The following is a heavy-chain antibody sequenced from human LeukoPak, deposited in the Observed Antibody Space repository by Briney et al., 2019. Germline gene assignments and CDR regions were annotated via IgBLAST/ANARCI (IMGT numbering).Heavy chain of an antibody. V-gene: IGHV1-24*01. J-gene: IGHJ6*03. D-gene: IGHD3-9*01. CDR3: ARGADWQVLEYYYYYMDV. CDR1: GYTLTELS. CDR2: FDPEDGET. Sequence: ASVKVSCKVSGYTLTELSMHWVRQAPGKGLEWMGGFDPEDGETIYAQKFQGRVTMTEDTSTDTAYMELSSLISEDTAVYYCARGADWQVLEYYYYYMDVWGKGTTVAVSS.